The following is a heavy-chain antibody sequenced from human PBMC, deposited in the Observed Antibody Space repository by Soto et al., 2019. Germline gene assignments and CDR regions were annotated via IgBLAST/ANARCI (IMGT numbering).Heavy chain of an antibody. D-gene: IGHD5-18*01. J-gene: IGHJ6*02. CDR3: ARTYVSYGRSYYYGMDV. CDR2: IIPIFGTA. CDR1: GGTFSSYA. V-gene: IGHV1-69*13. Sequence: GASVKVSCKASGGTFSSYAISWVRQAPGQGLEWMGGIIPIFGTANYAQKFQGRVTITADESTSTAYMELSSLRSEDTAVYYCARTYVSYGRSYYYGMDVWGQGTTVTVSS.